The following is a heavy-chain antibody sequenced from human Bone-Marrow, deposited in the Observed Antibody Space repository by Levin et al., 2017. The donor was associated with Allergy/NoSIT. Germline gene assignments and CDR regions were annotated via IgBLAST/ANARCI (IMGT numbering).Heavy chain of an antibody. Sequence: SETLSLTCTVSGGSISGGGYYWSWIRQHPGKGLEWIGYIYYSGNTYYNPSLKSRVLISVVTSKNQLSLKLTSVTVADTAVYYCARFNGYDFDYWGQGTLVTVSS. J-gene: IGHJ4*02. CDR1: GGSISGGGYY. D-gene: IGHD5-12*01. CDR3: ARFNGYDFDY. CDR2: IYYSGNT. V-gene: IGHV4-31*03.